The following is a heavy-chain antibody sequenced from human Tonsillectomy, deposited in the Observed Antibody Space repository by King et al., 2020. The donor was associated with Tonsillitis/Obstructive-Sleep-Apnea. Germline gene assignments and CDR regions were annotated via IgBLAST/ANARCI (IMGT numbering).Heavy chain of an antibody. CDR1: GFTFRSYW. CDR2: INSNGSSK. CDR3: ASDQEYYSYEQTAFYDCMDV. D-gene: IGHD5-18*01. V-gene: IGHV3-74*01. Sequence: VQLVESGGGLVQPGGSLRLSCAASGFTFRSYWMHWVRQAPGKGLVWVARINSNGSSKSYADSVKGRFTISRDNAKNTLYLQMNSLRAEDTDVYYYASDQEYYSYEQTAFYDCMDVWGQGTMVTVSS. J-gene: IGHJ6*02.